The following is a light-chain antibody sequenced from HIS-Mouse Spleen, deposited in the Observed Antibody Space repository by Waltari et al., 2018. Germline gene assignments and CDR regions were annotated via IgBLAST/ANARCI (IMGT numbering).Light chain of an antibody. CDR1: SSDVGGYNY. J-gene: IGLJ2*01. CDR3: SSYAGSNNFVV. Sequence: QSALTQPPSASGSPGQSVTISSTGTSSDVGGYNYVSWYHQHPGKAPKLMIYEVSKRPSGVPDRFSGSKSGNTASLTVSGLQAEDEADYYCSSYAGSNNFVVFGGGTKLTVL. V-gene: IGLV2-8*01. CDR2: EVS.